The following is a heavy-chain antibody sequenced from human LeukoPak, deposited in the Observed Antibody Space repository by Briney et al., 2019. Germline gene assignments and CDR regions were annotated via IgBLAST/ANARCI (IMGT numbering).Heavy chain of an antibody. J-gene: IGHJ4*02. D-gene: IGHD5-12*01. CDR2: IWNDGTKK. CDR3: ARGIGYEYSGKGFDS. V-gene: IGHV3-33*01. CDR1: GFTFSNYG. Sequence: PGRSLGLSCAASGFTFSNYGMHWVRQAPGKGLEWVAVIWNDGTKKYSADSVKGRFTISRDNSNNTLYLQMHSLRVEDSAVYYCARGIGYEYSGKGFDSWGQGTLVTVSS.